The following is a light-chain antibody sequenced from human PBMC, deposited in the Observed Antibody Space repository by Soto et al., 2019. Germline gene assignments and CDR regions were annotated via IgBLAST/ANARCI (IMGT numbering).Light chain of an antibody. CDR3: QQYKYWPLT. J-gene: IGKJ4*02. V-gene: IGKV3-15*01. CDR1: QSVYGS. CDR2: GAS. Sequence: EVVMTQSPVTLSVSPGERATLSCRASQSVYGSLAWYQQKPGQAPRLLIHGASNWATDIPARFSGSGSGTELYLTINGLQSDDFAVYDCQQYKYWPLTFGGGTKVEIK.